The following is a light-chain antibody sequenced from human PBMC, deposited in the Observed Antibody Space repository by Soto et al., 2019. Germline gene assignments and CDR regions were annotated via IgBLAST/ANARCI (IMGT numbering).Light chain of an antibody. CDR2: AAS. V-gene: IGKV1-39*01. CDR3: QQSYSTLGLT. CDR1: QGISSY. Sequence: TPLTQSPSSLSASLGDGVTITCRASQGISSYLAGYQQKPGKAPKLLIYAASTLQSGVPSRFSGSGSGTDFTLTISSLQPEDFATYYCQQSYSTLGLTFGGGTKVDIK. J-gene: IGKJ4*01.